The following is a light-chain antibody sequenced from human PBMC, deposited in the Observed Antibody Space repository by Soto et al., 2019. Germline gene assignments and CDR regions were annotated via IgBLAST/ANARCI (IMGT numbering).Light chain of an antibody. CDR3: ISYTGSSTSYV. J-gene: IGLJ1*01. V-gene: IGLV2-14*01. CDR1: RSDIGSYDY. Sequence: QSVLTQPASVSGSPGQSITISCSGTRSDIGSYDYVAWYQQFPGKTPKILIYGVSNRSSGVSSRFSCSKSGNTASLTISGLQAEDEADYYCISYTGSSTSYVFGSGTKLTVL. CDR2: GVS.